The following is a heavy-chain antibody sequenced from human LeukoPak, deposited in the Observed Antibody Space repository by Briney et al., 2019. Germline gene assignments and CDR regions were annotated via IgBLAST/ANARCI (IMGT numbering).Heavy chain of an antibody. D-gene: IGHD2-21*02. V-gene: IGHV3-23*01. Sequence: GGSLRLSCAASGFTFSTYAMSWVRQAPGKGLEWVSALSGSGDSTYYADSVKGRLTISRDNSKNTLYLQMNSLRAEDTAVYYCARGHIVVVTAIPRYWGQGTLVTVSS. CDR2: LSGSGDST. CDR1: GFTFSTYA. J-gene: IGHJ4*02. CDR3: ARGHIVVVTAIPRY.